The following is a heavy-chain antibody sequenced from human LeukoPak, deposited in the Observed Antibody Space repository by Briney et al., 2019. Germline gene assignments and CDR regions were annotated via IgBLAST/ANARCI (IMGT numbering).Heavy chain of an antibody. J-gene: IGHJ4*02. CDR1: AFSFSDYN. CDR3: ARRALPSSGFDY. Sequence: GGSLRLSCAASAFSFSDYNMNWVRQAPGKGLEWVSSITSTGSYIYYADSVKGRFTISRDNAKNSLFLQLSSLRAEDTAVYYCARRALPSSGFDYWGQGTLVTVSS. CDR2: ITSTGSYI. V-gene: IGHV3-21*01. D-gene: IGHD6-19*01.